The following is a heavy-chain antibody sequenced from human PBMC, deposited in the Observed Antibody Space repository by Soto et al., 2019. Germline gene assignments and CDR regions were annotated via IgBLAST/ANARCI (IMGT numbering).Heavy chain of an antibody. J-gene: IGHJ4*02. D-gene: IGHD3-10*01. CDR1: GFSLSTSGVG. Sequence: QINLKESGPTLVKPTQTLTLTCTFSGFSLSTSGVGVGWIRQPPGQALEWLAVLYWDDDKRYSPSLKSRLTSTKDTSKNQVVLTMTNMAPVDTATYYCALTYYYGSGSYYDYWRPGTLVTVSA. V-gene: IGHV2-5*02. CDR3: ALTYYYGSGSYYDY. CDR2: LYWDDDK.